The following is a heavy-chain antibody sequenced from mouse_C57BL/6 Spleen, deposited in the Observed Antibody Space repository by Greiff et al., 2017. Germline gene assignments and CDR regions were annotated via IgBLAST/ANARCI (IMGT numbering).Heavy chain of an antibody. CDR3: ARVYDGYLDY. J-gene: IGHJ2*01. V-gene: IGHV8-12*01. CDR1: GFSLSTSGMG. D-gene: IGHD2-3*01. CDR2: IYWDDDK. Sequence: QVTLKVCGPGILQSSQTLSLTCSFSGFSLSTSGMGVSWIRQPSGKGLEWLAHIYWDDDKRYNPSLKSRLTITKDTSRNQVFLKITSVDTADTATYYCARVYDGYLDYWGQGTTLTVSS.